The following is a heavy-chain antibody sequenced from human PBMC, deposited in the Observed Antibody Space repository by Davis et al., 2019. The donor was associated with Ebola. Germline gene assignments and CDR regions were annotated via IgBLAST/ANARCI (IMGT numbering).Heavy chain of an antibody. Sequence: ASVKVSCQASGYTFTAFALHWVRQAPGQGLGWMGWINAGNGDTRYSQKFQDRVTINTDTSATTLYMELSSLTSEDTAVYYCAREGGPVTAQDPPDYLNHWGQGTLVTVSS. D-gene: IGHD2-21*02. CDR3: AREGGPVTAQDPPDYLNH. V-gene: IGHV1-3*01. CDR1: GYTFTAFA. J-gene: IGHJ4*02. CDR2: INAGNGDT.